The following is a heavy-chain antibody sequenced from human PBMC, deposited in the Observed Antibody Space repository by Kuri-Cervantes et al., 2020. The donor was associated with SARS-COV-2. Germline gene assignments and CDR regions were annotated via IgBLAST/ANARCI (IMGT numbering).Heavy chain of an antibody. J-gene: IGHJ3*02. V-gene: IGHV1-8*03. CDR3: ARGGAHDAFDI. D-gene: IGHD3-10*01. CDR1: GGTFTSYD. Sequence: ASVKVSCKASGGTFTSYDINWVRQATGQGLEWMGWMNPNSGNTGYAPKFQGRVTITRNTSISTAYMELSSLRSEDTAVYYCARGGAHDAFDIWGQGTMVTVSS. CDR2: MNPNSGNT.